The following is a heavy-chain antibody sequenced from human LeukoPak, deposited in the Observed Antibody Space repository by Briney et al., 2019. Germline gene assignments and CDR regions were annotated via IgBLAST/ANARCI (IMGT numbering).Heavy chain of an antibody. CDR3: AKDAPVNIVVVPAANS. V-gene: IGHV3-23*01. CDR2: ISGSGGST. Sequence: GGSLRLSCAASGFTFSSYAMSWVRQAPGKGLEWVSAISGSGGSTYYADSVKGRFTISRDNSKNTLYLQTSSLRAEDTAVYYCAKDAPVNIVVVPAANSWGQGTLVTVSS. J-gene: IGHJ1*01. D-gene: IGHD2-2*01. CDR1: GFTFSSYA.